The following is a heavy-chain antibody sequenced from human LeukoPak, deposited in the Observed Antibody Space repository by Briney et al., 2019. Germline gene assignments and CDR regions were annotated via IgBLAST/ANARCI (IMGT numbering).Heavy chain of an antibody. CDR1: GFTFTSYG. D-gene: IGHD6-19*01. CDR3: VRGAGTGWRFDY. CDR2: ISSSSSYI. Sequence: GGSLRLSCAASGFTFTSYGMTWVRQAQGKGLEWVSSISSSSSYIYYAGSVKGRFTISRDNAKNSVYLQMNSLRGEDTAVYYCVRGAGTGWRFDYWGQGTLVTVSS. J-gene: IGHJ4*02. V-gene: IGHV3-21*01.